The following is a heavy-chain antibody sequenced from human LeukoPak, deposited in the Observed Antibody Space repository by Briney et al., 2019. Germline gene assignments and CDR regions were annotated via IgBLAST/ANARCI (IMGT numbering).Heavy chain of an antibody. D-gene: IGHD3-16*02. CDR1: GGSFSGYY. V-gene: IGHV4-34*01. CDR2: INHSGST. Sequence: SETLSLTCAVYGGSFSGYYWSWIRQPPGKGLEWIGEINHSGSTNYNPSLKSRVTISVDTSKNQISLKLSSVTAADTAVYYCARNHYDYVWGSYRSGRFDYWGQGTLVTVSS. J-gene: IGHJ4*02. CDR3: ARNHYDYVWGSYRSGRFDY.